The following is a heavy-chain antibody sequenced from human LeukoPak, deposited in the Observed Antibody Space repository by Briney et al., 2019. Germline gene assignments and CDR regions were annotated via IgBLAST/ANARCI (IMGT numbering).Heavy chain of an antibody. CDR1: GFTFSSYS. CDR3: ARAGIAAAGTRGDWFDP. V-gene: IGHV3-21*01. CDR2: ISSSSSYI. J-gene: IGHJ5*02. D-gene: IGHD6-13*01. Sequence: GGSLRLSCAASGFTFSSYSMNWVRQAPGKGLEWVSSISSSSSYIYYADSVKGRFTISRDNAKNSLYLQMNSLRAEDTAVYYCARAGIAAAGTRGDWFDPWGQGTLVTVSS.